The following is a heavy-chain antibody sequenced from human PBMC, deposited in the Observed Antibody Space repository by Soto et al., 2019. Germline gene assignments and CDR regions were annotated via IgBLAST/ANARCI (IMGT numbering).Heavy chain of an antibody. J-gene: IGHJ6*02. D-gene: IGHD3-22*01. V-gene: IGHV4-4*02. CDR1: GSSISISNW. CDR2: ILHDGST. CDR3: ARHYYYRNHYYHGMDV. Sequence: SATLSLTCSVSGSSISISNWWIWGRQPPGKGLEWSGEILHDGSTYRNPSLKSRVTMSVDKSINQFSLKLSSVTAADTAVYYCARHYYYRNHYYHGMDVCGQGTTVTVS.